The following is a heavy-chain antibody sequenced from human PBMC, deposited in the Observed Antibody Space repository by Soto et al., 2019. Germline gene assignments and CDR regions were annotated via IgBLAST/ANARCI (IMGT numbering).Heavy chain of an antibody. CDR3: ARGSEMATKNFDY. D-gene: IGHD5-12*01. J-gene: IGHJ4*02. V-gene: IGHV1-69*13. CDR1: GGTFSSYA. CDR2: IIPIFGTA. Sequence: SVKVSCKASGGTFSSYAISWVRQAPGQGLEWMGGIIPIFGTANYAQKFQGRVTITADESTSTAYMELSSLRSEDTAVYYCARGSEMATKNFDYWGQGALVTVSS.